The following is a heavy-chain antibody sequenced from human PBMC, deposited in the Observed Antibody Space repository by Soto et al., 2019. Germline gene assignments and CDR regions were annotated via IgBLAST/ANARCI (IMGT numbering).Heavy chain of an antibody. Sequence: LSLTCAVSGGSISSSNWWSWVRQPPGKGLEWIGEIYHSGSTNYNPSLKSRVTISVDKSKNQFSLKLSSVTAADTAVYYCARYPYCSSTSCSPWGVSDWGQGTLVTVSS. J-gene: IGHJ4*02. CDR3: ARYPYCSSTSCSPWGVSD. CDR1: GGSISSSNW. D-gene: IGHD2-2*01. V-gene: IGHV4-4*02. CDR2: IYHSGST.